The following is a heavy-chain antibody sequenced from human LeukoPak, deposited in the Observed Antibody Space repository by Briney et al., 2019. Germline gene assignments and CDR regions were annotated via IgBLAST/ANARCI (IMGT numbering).Heavy chain of an antibody. D-gene: IGHD4-23*01. CDR3: ARDKDYDGSFDY. CDR2: INSDGSST. V-gene: IGHV3-74*01. Sequence: GGSLRLSCAASGFTFSSYWMHWVRQAPGKGLVWVSRINSDGSSTSYADSVKGRFTISGDSAKNTLYLQINSLRAEDTAVYYCARDKDYDGSFDYWGQGTLVTVSS. CDR1: GFTFSSYW. J-gene: IGHJ4*02.